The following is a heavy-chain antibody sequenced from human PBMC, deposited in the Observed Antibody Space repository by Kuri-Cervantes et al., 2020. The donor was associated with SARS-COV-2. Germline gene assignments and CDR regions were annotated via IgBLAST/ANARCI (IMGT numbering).Heavy chain of an antibody. V-gene: IGHV3-30-3*01. J-gene: IGHJ3*02. Sequence: GGSLRLSCAASGFTLSSYAMHWVRQAPGKGLEWVAVISYDGSNKYYADSVKGRFTISRDNSKNTLYLQMNSLRAEDTAVYYCAREWAGGAFDIWGQGTMVTVSS. D-gene: IGHD3-16*01. CDR1: GFTLSSYA. CDR2: ISYDGSNK. CDR3: AREWAGGAFDI.